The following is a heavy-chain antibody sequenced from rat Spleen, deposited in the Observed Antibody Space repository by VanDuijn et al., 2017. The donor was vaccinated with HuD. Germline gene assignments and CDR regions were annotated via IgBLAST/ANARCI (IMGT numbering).Heavy chain of an antibody. J-gene: IGHJ2*01. Sequence: EVQLVESGGGLVQPGKSLKLSCVASGFTFSSYWIYWIRQAPGEGLEWVSSISPDGGSTYYPDSVKGRFTISRDNAENTVYLQMHSLRSEDTATYYCGKDMNYYSTYPFYVMGAWGQGVMVTVSS. CDR3: GKDMNYYSTYPFYVMGA. D-gene: IGHD1-2*01. CDR2: ISPDGGST. V-gene: IGHV5-58*01. CDR1: GFTFSSYW.